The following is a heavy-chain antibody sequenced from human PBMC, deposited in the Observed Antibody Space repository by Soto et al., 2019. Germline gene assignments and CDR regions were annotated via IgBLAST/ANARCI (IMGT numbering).Heavy chain of an antibody. CDR1: GYTFTNYD. V-gene: IGHV1-3*05. CDR2: INAGNGNT. Sequence: QVQLVQSGAEEKKPGASVKVSCKASGYTFTNYDMHWVRQAPGQRLEWMGWINAGNGNTKYSQKFQGRVTITRDTSASTAYMELSSLRSEDTAVYYCARADSNYYYYYGMDVWGQGNTVTVSS. J-gene: IGHJ6*02. CDR3: ARADSNYYYYYGMDV. D-gene: IGHD6-13*01.